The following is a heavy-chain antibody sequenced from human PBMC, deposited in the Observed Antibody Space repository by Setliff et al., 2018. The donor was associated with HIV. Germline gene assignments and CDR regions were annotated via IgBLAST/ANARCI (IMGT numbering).Heavy chain of an antibody. CDR3: ARHPPNLDWLDP. V-gene: IGHV4-61*02. Sequence: SETLSLTCTVSGGSISSGGYYWSWIRQHPGKGLEWIGRIYTSGSTNYNPSLKSRVTIPVDTSKNQFSLKVNSVTAADTAVYYCARHPPNLDWLDPWGQGTLVTVSS. CDR2: IYTSGST. CDR1: GGSISSGGYY. J-gene: IGHJ5*02.